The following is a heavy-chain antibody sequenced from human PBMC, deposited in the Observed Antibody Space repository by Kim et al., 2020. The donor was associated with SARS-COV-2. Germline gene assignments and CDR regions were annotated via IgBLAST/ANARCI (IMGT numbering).Heavy chain of an antibody. D-gene: IGHD2-2*01. Sequence: SETLSLTCAVYGGSFSGYYWSWIRQPPGKGLEWIGEINHSGSTNYNPSLKSRVTISVDTSKNQFSLKMSSVTAADTAVYYCARANSSWTFDYWGQGTLVT. CDR3: ARANSSWTFDY. V-gene: IGHV4-34*01. J-gene: IGHJ4*02. CDR2: INHSGST. CDR1: GGSFSGYY.